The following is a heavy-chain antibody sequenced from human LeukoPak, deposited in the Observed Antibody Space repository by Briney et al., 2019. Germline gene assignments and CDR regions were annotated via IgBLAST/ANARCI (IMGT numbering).Heavy chain of an antibody. CDR2: ISSGSSYI. CDR1: GFTFSSYS. CDR3: AKSSSYDFWSGYYPY. Sequence: GGSLRLSCAASGFTFSSYSMNWVRQAPGKGLEWVSSISSGSSYIYYADSVKGRFTISRDNSKNTLYLQMNSLRAEDTAVYYCAKSSSYDFWSGYYPYWGQGTLVTVSS. V-gene: IGHV3-21*04. D-gene: IGHD3-3*01. J-gene: IGHJ4*02.